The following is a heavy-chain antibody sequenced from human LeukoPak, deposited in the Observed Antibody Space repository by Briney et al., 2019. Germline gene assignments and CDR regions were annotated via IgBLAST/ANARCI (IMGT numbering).Heavy chain of an antibody. V-gene: IGHV3-23*01. CDR3: AKGIVDYGGTGVFYYYYMDV. J-gene: IGHJ6*03. D-gene: IGHD4-23*01. Sequence: GGSLRLSCAASGFTFSTYAMSWVRQAPGRGLEWVSAISGSSDTTYYADSVKGRFTISRDNSKNTLYLQMNSLRAEDTAVYYCAKGIVDYGGTGVFYYYYMDVWGKGTTVTVSS. CDR1: GFTFSTYA. CDR2: ISGSSDTT.